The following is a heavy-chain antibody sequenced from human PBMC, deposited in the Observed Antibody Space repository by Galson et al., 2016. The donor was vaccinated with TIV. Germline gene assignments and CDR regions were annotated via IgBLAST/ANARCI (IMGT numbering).Heavy chain of an antibody. CDR3: ARSRSKAGTTDPDS. D-gene: IGHD1-1*01. CDR1: GFTFSLYG. V-gene: IGHV3-33*01. J-gene: IGHJ5*02. CDR2: IWYDGSNK. Sequence: SLRLSCATSGFTFSLYGMHWVRQAPGKGLEWVAVIWYDGSNKYYADSVKGRFTISRDTSKNTLYLQMNSLRADDTAVYYCARSRSKAGTTDPDSWGQGTLVTVSS.